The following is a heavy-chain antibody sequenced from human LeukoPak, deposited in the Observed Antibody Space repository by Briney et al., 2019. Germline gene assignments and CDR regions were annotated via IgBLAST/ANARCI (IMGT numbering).Heavy chain of an antibody. CDR3: AKDRRWFGESPSIRSSYYMDV. CDR2: ISGSGGST. V-gene: IGHV3-23*01. Sequence: HPGGSLRLSCAASGFTFSSYGMSWVRQAPGKGLEWVSAISGSGGSTYYADSVKGRFTISRDNSKNTLYLQMKSLRAEDTAVYYCAKDRRWFGESPSIRSSYYMDVWGKGNTVTVSS. D-gene: IGHD3-10*01. CDR1: GFTFSSYG. J-gene: IGHJ6*03.